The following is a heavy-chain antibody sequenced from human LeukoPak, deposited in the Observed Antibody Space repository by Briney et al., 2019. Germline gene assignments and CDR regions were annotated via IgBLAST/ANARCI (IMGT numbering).Heavy chain of an antibody. V-gene: IGHV3-21*01. D-gene: IGHD3-22*01. CDR2: ISSSSSYI. Sequence: GGSLRLSCAASGFTFSSYSMNWVRQAPGKGLEWVSSISSSSSYIYYADSVKGRFTISRDNAKNSLYLQMNSLRAEDTAVYYCARYYYDSSGEIFDYWGQGTLVTVSS. CDR3: ARYYYDSSGEIFDY. CDR1: GFTFSSYS. J-gene: IGHJ4*02.